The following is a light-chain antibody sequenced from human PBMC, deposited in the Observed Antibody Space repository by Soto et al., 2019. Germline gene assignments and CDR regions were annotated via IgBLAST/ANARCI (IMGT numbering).Light chain of an antibody. J-gene: IGKJ2*01. V-gene: IGKV1-33*01. CDR3: QQYDNLPPYT. Sequence: DIQMTQSPSSLSASVGDRVTITCQASQDISNYLNWYQQKPGKAPKLLIYDASNLETGVPSRFSGNGSGTDFTVNISSLQPEDIATYYCQQYDNLPPYTFGQGTKLEIK. CDR1: QDISNY. CDR2: DAS.